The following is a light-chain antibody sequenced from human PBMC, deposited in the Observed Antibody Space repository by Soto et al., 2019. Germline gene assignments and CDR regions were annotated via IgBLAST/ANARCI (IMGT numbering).Light chain of an antibody. CDR1: SSNIGSNT. CDR2: TAG. CDR3: SAWDNSLNGYV. J-gene: IGLJ1*01. V-gene: IGLV1-44*01. Sequence: QSVLTQPLSVSTSPGQRITISCSGGSSNIGSNTVAWYQHLPGTAPPRLIFTAGQRPSGVPGRFSGSKSGTSASLAISGLQSEDEGDYYCSAWDNSLNGYVFGPGTKLTVL.